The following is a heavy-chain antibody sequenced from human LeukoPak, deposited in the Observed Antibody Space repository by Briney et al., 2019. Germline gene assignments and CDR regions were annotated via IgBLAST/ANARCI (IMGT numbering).Heavy chain of an antibody. D-gene: IGHD3-22*01. J-gene: IGHJ3*02. Sequence: PSETLSLTCAVSGDSFSSSNWWSWVRQPPGKGLEWIGEIYHSGSTNYNPSLKSRVTISVDKSKNQFSLKLRSVTAADTAVYYCARLQRITMNAFDIWGQGTMATVSS. V-gene: IGHV4-4*02. CDR2: IYHSGST. CDR3: ARLQRITMNAFDI. CDR1: GDSFSSSNW.